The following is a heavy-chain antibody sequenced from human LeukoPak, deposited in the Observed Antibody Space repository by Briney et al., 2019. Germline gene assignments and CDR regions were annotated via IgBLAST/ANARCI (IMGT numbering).Heavy chain of an antibody. CDR1: GLTFRSYG. CDR2: ITSSGTT. D-gene: IGHD1-1*01. Sequence: GGSLRLSCAASGLTFRSYGMGWGCKAPGKGLEWVSSITSSGTTNYAEFVKDRFVISRDNSKDTLFLQMNSLRVEDTAVYYYANTGSYSIYWGQGTLVTVSS. V-gene: IGHV3-23*01. CDR3: ANTGSYSIY. J-gene: IGHJ4*02.